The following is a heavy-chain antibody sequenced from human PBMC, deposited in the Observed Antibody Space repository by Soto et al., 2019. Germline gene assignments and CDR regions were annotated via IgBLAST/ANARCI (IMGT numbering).Heavy chain of an antibody. CDR3: VKQAHGLDGVAFDY. CDR1: GFIFSEST. CDR2: VSTSGRST. V-gene: IGHV3-64D*06. D-gene: IGHD2-15*01. Sequence: GGSLRLSCSASGFIFSESTIYWIRQVPGKGLEAISAVSTSGRSTYYADSVKDRFTISRDNSKNTLFLQMGSLRPEDTAIYYCVKQAHGLDGVAFDYWGQGTQVTVSS. J-gene: IGHJ4*02.